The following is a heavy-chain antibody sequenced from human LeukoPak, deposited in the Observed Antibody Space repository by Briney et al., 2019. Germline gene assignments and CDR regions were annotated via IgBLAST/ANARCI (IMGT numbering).Heavy chain of an antibody. J-gene: IGHJ3*02. CDR2: IYSGGST. Sequence: GGSLRLSCAASGFIVSINYMRWLRQAPGKGLEWVSVIYSGGSTYYADSVKGRFIISRDNSKNMLYLQINSLRAEDTAVYYCARTRGWLNIFDIWGQGTMVTVSP. D-gene: IGHD6-19*01. V-gene: IGHV3-53*01. CDR3: ARTRGWLNIFDI. CDR1: GFIVSINY.